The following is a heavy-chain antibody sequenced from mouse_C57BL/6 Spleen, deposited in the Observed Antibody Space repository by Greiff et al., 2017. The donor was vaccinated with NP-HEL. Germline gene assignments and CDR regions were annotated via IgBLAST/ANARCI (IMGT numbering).Heavy chain of an antibody. V-gene: IGHV1-81*01. J-gene: IGHJ1*03. D-gene: IGHD1-1*01. Sequence: QVQLQQSGAELARPGASVKLSCKASGYTFTSYGISWVKQRTGQGLEWIGEIYPGSGNTYYNEKFKGKATLTADKSSSTAYMELRSLTSEDSAVYFCARYTTDWYFDVWGTGTTVTVSS. CDR2: IYPGSGNT. CDR1: GYTFTSYG. CDR3: ARYTTDWYFDV.